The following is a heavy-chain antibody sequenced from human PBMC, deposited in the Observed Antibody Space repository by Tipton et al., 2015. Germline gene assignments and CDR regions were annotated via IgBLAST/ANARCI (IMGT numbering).Heavy chain of an antibody. CDR1: GGSVSTSNYY. D-gene: IGHD3-9*01. J-gene: IGHJ4*02. CDR2: ISHSGNT. CDR3: ACQDYDSLTRDYQTVDS. V-gene: IGHV4-39*07. Sequence: TLSLTCTVSGGSVSTSNYYWGWIRQSPGKGLEWIGSISHSGNTYYNPSLKSRATMSRDTSKNQFSLKLTSVTAADTAVYYCACQDYDSLTRDYQTVDSWGQGILVTVSS.